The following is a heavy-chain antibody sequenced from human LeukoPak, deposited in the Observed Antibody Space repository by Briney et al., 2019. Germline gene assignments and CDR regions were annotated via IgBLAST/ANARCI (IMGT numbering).Heavy chain of an antibody. CDR2: ISGSSNYI. V-gene: IGHV3-21*01. Sequence: PGGSLRLSCAASGTYWMHWVRQAPGKGLEWVSSISGSSNYIYYADSVKGRFTISRDNAKNSLFLQMNSLRAEDTAMYYCAPSHYDSSAYFDYWGQGTLVTVSS. D-gene: IGHD3-22*01. J-gene: IGHJ4*02. CDR3: APSHYDSSAYFDY. CDR1: GTYW.